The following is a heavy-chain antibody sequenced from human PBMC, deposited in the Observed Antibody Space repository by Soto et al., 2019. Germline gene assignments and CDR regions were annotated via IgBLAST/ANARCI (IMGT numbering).Heavy chain of an antibody. Sequence: EVQLVESGGGLVQPGGSLRLSCAASGFTFSNYWMHWVRQAPGKGPVWVSRINTDGSTTNYADSLKGRFTISRDIAKNTLYLQTNSLGAEDTAVYYCARDLGGYASHWGQGTLVTVSS. V-gene: IGHV3-74*01. J-gene: IGHJ4*02. CDR3: ARDLGGYASH. D-gene: IGHD3-16*01. CDR1: GFTFSNYW. CDR2: INTDGSTT.